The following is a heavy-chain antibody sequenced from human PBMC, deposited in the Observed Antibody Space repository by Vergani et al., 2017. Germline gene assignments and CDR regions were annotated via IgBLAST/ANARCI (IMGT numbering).Heavy chain of an antibody. CDR3: ARAASLVTTDIVYYMDV. Sequence: QVQLVQSGAEVKKPGSSVKVSCKASGGTFSSYAISWVRQAPGQGLEWMGGIIPIFGTANYAQKFQGRVTITADESTRTAYMELSSLRSEETAVYYCARAASLVTTDIVYYMDVWGQGTTVTVSS. CDR1: GGTFSSYA. J-gene: IGHJ6*03. CDR2: IIPIFGTA. D-gene: IGHD4-11*01. V-gene: IGHV1-69*01.